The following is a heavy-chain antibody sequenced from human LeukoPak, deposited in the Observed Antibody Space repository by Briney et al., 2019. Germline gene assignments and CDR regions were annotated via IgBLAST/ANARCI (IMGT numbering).Heavy chain of an antibody. D-gene: IGHD1-26*01. CDR3: AKSTIVGATVDAFDI. Sequence: PGGSLRLSCAASGFTFSSYVMHWVRQAPGKGREWVAFIRYDGTNRYYADSVKGRFTISRDNSKNTLYLQMNSLRAEDTAVYYCAKSTIVGATVDAFDIWGQGTMVTVSS. CDR1: GFTFSSYV. V-gene: IGHV3-30*02. J-gene: IGHJ3*02. CDR2: IRYDGTNR.